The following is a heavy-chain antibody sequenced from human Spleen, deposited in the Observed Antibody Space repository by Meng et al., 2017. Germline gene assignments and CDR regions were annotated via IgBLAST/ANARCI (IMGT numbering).Heavy chain of an antibody. V-gene: IGHV3-23*01. Sequence: GGSLRFSCAASGFTFSTYAMTWVRQAPGEGLEWVSTFSGSGGGTYYADSVKGRFAISRDNSKNTLYLQMNSLRAEDTAVYYCAKSDSAGSKNGYYYYGMDVWGQGTTVTVSS. CDR2: FSGSGGGT. CDR3: AKSDSAGSKNGYYYYGMDV. J-gene: IGHJ6*02. D-gene: IGHD2-15*01. CDR1: GFTFSTYA.